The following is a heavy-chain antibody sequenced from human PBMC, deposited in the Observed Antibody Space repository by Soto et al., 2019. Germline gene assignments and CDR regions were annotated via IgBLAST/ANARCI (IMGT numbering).Heavy chain of an antibody. V-gene: IGHV3-23*01. CDR1: GVTFSSSA. D-gene: IGHD4-4*01. CDR2: ISGSGGST. J-gene: IGHJ5*02. Sequence: EVQLLESGGGLVQPGGSLRLSCAASGVTFSSSAMSWVRQAPGKGLEWVSAISGSGGSTYYADSVKGRFTISRDNSKHTLYLQMNSLRAEDTAVYYCAKGGYSNYVSWFDPWGQGTLVTVSS. CDR3: AKGGYSNYVSWFDP.